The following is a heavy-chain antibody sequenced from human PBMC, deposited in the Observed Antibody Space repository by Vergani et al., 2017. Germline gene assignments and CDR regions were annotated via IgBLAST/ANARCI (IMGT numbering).Heavy chain of an antibody. D-gene: IGHD3-10*01. CDR1: GYSISSGYY. J-gene: IGHJ6*03. Sequence: QVQLQESGPGLVKPSETLSLTCAVSGYSISSGYYWGWIRQPPGKGLEWIGSIYHSGSTYYNPSLKSRVTISVDTSKNQFSLKLSSVTAADTAVYYCARGYGYYYYYMDVWDKGTTVTVSS. V-gene: IGHV4-38-2*01. CDR3: ARGYGYYYYYMDV. CDR2: IYHSGST.